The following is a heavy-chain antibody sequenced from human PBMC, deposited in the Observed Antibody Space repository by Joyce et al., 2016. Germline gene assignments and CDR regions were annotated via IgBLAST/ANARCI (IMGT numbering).Heavy chain of an antibody. CDR2: IIPIVVKA. J-gene: IGHJ6*02. D-gene: IGHD3-3*01. Sequence: QVQLVQSGAEVKKPGSSVKVSCKSTGDTFTHYAINWVRQAPGQGLEWRGGIIPIVVKANYAQNLQGRVTITADKSTSTAYMELSSLRSEDTAVYYCARHITISGVVSDYYGMDVWGQGTTVTVSS. CDR1: GDTFTHYA. V-gene: IGHV1-69*06. CDR3: ARHITISGVVSDYYGMDV.